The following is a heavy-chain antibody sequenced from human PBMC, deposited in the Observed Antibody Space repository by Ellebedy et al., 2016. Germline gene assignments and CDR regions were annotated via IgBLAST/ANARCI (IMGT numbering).Heavy chain of an antibody. V-gene: IGHV3-11*04. CDR1: EFSVSSNY. CDR3: ASATGEVNYFDY. J-gene: IGHJ4*02. D-gene: IGHD3-16*01. CDR2: ISRSGTTT. Sequence: GESLKISCVVSEFSVSSNYLSWVRQAPGKGLEWISYISRSGTTTYYADSVKGRFTITRDNAKNSLYLQINSLRAEDTAMYYCASATGEVNYFDYWGQGTLVTVSS.